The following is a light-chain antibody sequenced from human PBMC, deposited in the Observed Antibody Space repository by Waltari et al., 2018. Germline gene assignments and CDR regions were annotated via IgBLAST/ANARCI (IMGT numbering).Light chain of an antibody. V-gene: IGLV3-1*01. J-gene: IGLJ2*01. Sequence: YELTQPPSVSVSPGQTASITCSGDKLGERYICWYQQKPGQSPVLVMYQDLERPSGIPGLFSGSKAGNTATLTISGTQARDEADYYCLAWDSDMSSFGGGTKLTVL. CDR2: QDL. CDR1: KLGERY. CDR3: LAWDSDMSS.